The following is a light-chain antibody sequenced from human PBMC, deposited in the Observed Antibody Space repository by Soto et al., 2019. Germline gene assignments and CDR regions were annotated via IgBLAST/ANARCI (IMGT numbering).Light chain of an antibody. CDR1: QIISDR. Sequence: DIQMTQSPSTLSTSVGDRVTITCRAIQIISDRLAWYQQKPGKAPKLLIYTASSLERGVPSRFSGSGSGTEFSITISILQPDDVATYYCQQYNSYPCTFGQGNKGEIK. J-gene: IGKJ1*01. CDR2: TAS. CDR3: QQYNSYPCT. V-gene: IGKV1-5*03.